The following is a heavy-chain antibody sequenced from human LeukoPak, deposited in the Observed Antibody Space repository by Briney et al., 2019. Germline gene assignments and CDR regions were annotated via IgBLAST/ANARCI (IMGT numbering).Heavy chain of an antibody. CDR2: IYTSGST. CDR3: ARDQRWGPLDAFDI. Sequence: SETLSLTCTVSGGSISSGSYYWSWIRQPAGKGLEWIGRIYTSGSTNYNPSLKSRVTISVDTSKNQCSLKLSSVTAADTAVYYCARDQRWGPLDAFDIWGQGTMVTVSS. J-gene: IGHJ3*02. D-gene: IGHD1-26*01. V-gene: IGHV4-61*02. CDR1: GGSISSGSYY.